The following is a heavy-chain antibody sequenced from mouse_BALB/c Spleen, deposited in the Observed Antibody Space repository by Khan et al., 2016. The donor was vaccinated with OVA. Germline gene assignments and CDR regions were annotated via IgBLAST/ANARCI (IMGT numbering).Heavy chain of an antibody. D-gene: IGHD1-1*01. Sequence: EVELVESGGDLVKPGGSLKLSCAASGFTFSTYGMSWVRQTPDKRLERVATVSSGGHYTYYPDTVKGRFTISRDNVKNTLYLQMSSLKSEDTAMFDCARIAYYYDSEGFAYWGQGTLVTVSA. CDR2: VSSGGHYT. V-gene: IGHV5-6*01. CDR3: ARIAYYYDSEGFAY. J-gene: IGHJ3*01. CDR1: GFTFSTYG.